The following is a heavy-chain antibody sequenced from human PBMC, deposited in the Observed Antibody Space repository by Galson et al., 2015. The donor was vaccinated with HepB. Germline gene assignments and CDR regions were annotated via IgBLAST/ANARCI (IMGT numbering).Heavy chain of an antibody. CDR3: AKVIGIAAAGAHLYYALDV. Sequence: SLRLSCADSGFTFSNYGMHWVRQAPGKGLEWVAIISYDGSNKKFADSVKGRFTISRDNSKKTLYLQMNSLRGEDTAVYYCAKVIGIAAAGAHLYYALDVWGQGTTVTVSS. CDR2: ISYDGSNK. V-gene: IGHV3-30*18. CDR1: GFTFSNYG. J-gene: IGHJ6*02. D-gene: IGHD6-13*01.